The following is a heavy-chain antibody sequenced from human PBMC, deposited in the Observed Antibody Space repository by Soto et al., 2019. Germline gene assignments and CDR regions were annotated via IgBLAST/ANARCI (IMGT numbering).Heavy chain of an antibody. D-gene: IGHD5-12*01. CDR1: GFTFSSYA. CDR2: ISSNGGST. Sequence: GGSLRLSCSASGFTFSSYAMHWVRQAPGKGLEYVSAISSNGGSTYYADSVKGRFTISRDNSKNTLYLQMSSLRAEDTAVYYCVRTEMATIDCFDSWGQGTLVTVSS. V-gene: IGHV3-64D*06. CDR3: VRTEMATIDCFDS. J-gene: IGHJ4*02.